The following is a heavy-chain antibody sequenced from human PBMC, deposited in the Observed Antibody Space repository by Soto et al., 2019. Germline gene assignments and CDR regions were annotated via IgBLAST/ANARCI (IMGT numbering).Heavy chain of an antibody. CDR1: GGSITSANW. J-gene: IGHJ5*02. CDR2: ISHSGIT. CDR3: ARVLRGSFDP. Sequence: SETLSLTCAVSGGSITSANWWTWVRQPPGGGLEWIGEISHSGITNYKASLKSRVTMSVDKTKNDVSLKLTSVTAADTAVYYCARVLRGSFDPWGQGTPVTVSS. D-gene: IGHD5-12*01. V-gene: IGHV4-4*02.